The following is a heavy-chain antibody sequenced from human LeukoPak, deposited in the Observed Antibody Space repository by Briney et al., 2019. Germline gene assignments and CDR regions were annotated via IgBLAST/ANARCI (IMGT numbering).Heavy chain of an antibody. CDR1: GGSINDYY. J-gene: IGHJ5*02. V-gene: IGHV4-59*01. CDR2: ISKSGTT. CDR3: ARVVRGAVTSNCFGP. Sequence: PSETLSLTCTVSGGSINDYYWTWIRQAPGKGLEWLGYISKSGTTDYNPSLKSRVTMSVDTSKNELSLKVTSVTAADTAMYYCARVVRGAVTSNCFGPWGQGTLVTVSS. D-gene: IGHD4-17*01.